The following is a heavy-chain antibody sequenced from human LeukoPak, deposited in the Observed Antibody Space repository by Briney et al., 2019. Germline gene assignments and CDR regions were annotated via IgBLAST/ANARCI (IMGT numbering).Heavy chain of an antibody. V-gene: IGHV3-74*01. D-gene: IGHD4-11*01. CDR2: ISDGGSTT. CDR3: ATSTVAKYDY. J-gene: IGHJ4*02. CDR1: GFTFSSYW. Sequence: GGSLRLSCAASGFTFSSYWMHWVRQAPGKGLVWVSRISDGGSTTTYADSVKGRFTISRDNAKNTLYLQMNSLRAEDTALYYCATSTVAKYDYWGQGTLVAVSS.